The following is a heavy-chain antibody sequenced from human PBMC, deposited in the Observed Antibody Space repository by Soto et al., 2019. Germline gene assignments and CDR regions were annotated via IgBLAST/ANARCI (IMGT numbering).Heavy chain of an antibody. Sequence: QVQLVQSGAEVKKPGSSVKVSCKASGGTFSSYTLSWVRQAPGQGPEWMGRIIPILGIANYAQQFEGRVTITADKSTSTAYMELSSLRSEDTAVYYCAREGRYCSGGSCDDYWGQGTLVTVSS. CDR2: IIPILGIA. CDR3: AREGRYCSGGSCDDY. D-gene: IGHD2-15*01. V-gene: IGHV1-69*08. J-gene: IGHJ4*02. CDR1: GGTFSSYT.